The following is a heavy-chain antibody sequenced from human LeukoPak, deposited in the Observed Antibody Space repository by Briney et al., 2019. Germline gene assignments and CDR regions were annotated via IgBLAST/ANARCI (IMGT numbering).Heavy chain of an antibody. V-gene: IGHV4-34*01. Sequence: SETLSLTCGVYGGSFSGYFWSWIRQTPGTGLEWIGDINHGGTSNYNPPLKSRVTISVDTSKNHYSLKMNSVTAADTAIYYCARVQSSWGGRYFDWLPAFDIWGQGAVVTVSS. D-gene: IGHD3-9*01. CDR3: ARVQSSWGGRYFDWLPAFDI. CDR2: INHGGTS. CDR1: GGSFSGYF. J-gene: IGHJ3*02.